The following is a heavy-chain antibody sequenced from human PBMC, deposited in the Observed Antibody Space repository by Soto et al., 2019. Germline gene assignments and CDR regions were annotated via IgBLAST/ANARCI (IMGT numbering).Heavy chain of an antibody. D-gene: IGHD1-1*01. J-gene: IGHJ6*02. CDR3: ASVGGTSYNWNDVGENYYGMDV. V-gene: IGHV1-18*01. CDR1: GYTFTSYG. Sequence: QVQLVQSGAEVKKPGASVKVSCKASGYTFTSYGISWVRQAPGQGLEWMGWISAYNGNTNYAQKLQGRVTMTTDTSTSTAYVELRSLRSDDTAVYYCASVGGTSYNWNDVGENYYGMDVWGQGTTVTVSS. CDR2: ISAYNGNT.